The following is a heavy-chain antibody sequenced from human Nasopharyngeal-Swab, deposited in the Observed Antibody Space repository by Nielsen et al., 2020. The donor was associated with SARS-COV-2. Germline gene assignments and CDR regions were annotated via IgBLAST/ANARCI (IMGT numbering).Heavy chain of an antibody. Sequence: GESLKISCAGSGFTVSGPYMAWVRQVPGEGLEWVSFIYSYSTTDYADSVKGRFTISRDNSKNTLFLQLNTLRVEDTAVYFCARVVSDNNGWYHFDYWGQGTLVTVSS. J-gene: IGHJ4*02. V-gene: IGHV3-66*01. D-gene: IGHD6-19*01. CDR3: ARVVSDNNGWYHFDY. CDR1: GFTVSGPY. CDR2: IYSYSTT.